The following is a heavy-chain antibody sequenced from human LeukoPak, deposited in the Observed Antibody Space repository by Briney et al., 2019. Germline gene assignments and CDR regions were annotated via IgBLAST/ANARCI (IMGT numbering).Heavy chain of an antibody. CDR2: ISYDGSNK. J-gene: IGHJ6*02. V-gene: IGHV3-30*18. D-gene: IGHD3-16*01. Sequence: QPGGSLRLSCAASGFTFSSYGMHWVRQAPGKGLEWVAVISYDGSNKYYADSVKGRFTISRDNSKNTLYLQMNSLRAEDTAVYYCAKVSVGTFGGPNYYYYGMDVWGQGTTVTVSS. CDR1: GFTFSSYG. CDR3: AKVSVGTFGGPNYYYYGMDV.